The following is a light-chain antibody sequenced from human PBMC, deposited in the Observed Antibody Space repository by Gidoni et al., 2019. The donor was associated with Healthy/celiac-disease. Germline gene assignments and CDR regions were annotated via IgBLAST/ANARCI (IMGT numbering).Light chain of an antibody. V-gene: IGKV3-11*01. CDR3: QQRSNWYT. CDR1: QSVSSY. Sequence: EIVLTQSPATLSLSPGERATLSCRASQSVSSYLAWYQQKPGQAPRRLIYDASNRATGIPARFSGSGSGTGFTLTISSLEPEDFAVYYCQQRSNWYTFXXXTKLEIK. CDR2: DAS. J-gene: IGKJ2*01.